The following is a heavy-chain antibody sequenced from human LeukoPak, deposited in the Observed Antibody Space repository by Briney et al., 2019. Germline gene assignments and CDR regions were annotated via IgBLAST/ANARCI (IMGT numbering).Heavy chain of an antibody. Sequence: PGGSLRLSCAASGFTFSSYGMHWVRQAPGKGLEWVAVIWYDGSNKYYADSVKGRFTISRDNSKNTLHLQMNSLRAEDTAVYYCARDDYDSSGYYYSLGIDYWGQGTLVTVSS. CDR2: IWYDGSNK. CDR3: ARDDYDSSGYYYSLGIDY. V-gene: IGHV3-33*01. D-gene: IGHD3-22*01. J-gene: IGHJ4*02. CDR1: GFTFSSYG.